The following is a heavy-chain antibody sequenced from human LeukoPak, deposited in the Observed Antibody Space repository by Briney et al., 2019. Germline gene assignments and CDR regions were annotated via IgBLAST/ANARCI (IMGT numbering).Heavy chain of an antibody. Sequence: ASVKVSCKASGYTFTNYYMHWVRQAPGQGLEWMGIINPSGGSTNYAQKFQGRVTITADESTSTAYMELSSLRSEDTAVYYCARSDRPSWIQLWFDYWGQGTLVTVSS. CDR1: GYTFTNYY. J-gene: IGHJ5*01. V-gene: IGHV1-46*01. CDR3: ARSDRPSWIQLWFDY. D-gene: IGHD5-18*01. CDR2: INPSGGST.